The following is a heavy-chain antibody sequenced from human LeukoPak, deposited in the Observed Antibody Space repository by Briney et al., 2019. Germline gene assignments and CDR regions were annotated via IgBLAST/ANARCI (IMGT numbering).Heavy chain of an antibody. J-gene: IGHJ6*03. CDR3: ARVEIVVVPAATSYYYYYMDV. Sequence: PGGSLRLSCAASGFTFSSYEMNWVRQAPGKGLEWVSYISTSGSTIYYADSVKGRFTISRDNAKNSLYLQMNSLRAEDTAVYYCARVEIVVVPAATSYYYYYMDVWGKGTTVTVSS. CDR2: ISTSGSTI. V-gene: IGHV3-48*03. CDR1: GFTFSSYE. D-gene: IGHD2-2*03.